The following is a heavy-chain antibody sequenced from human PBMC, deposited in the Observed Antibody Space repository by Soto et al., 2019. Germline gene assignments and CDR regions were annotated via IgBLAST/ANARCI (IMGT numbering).Heavy chain of an antibody. Sequence: QVHLVQSGAEVKEPGSSVKVSCKASGGTFSSYAISWLRQAPGQGLEWMGGIIPLFRTPDYAQKFQGRVTITADESTSTAYMELSSLRSEDTAVYYCARENDRLQLGGNYYYILDVWGPGTTVTVSS. CDR2: IIPLFRTP. J-gene: IGHJ6*02. D-gene: IGHD4-4*01. CDR1: GGTFSSYA. V-gene: IGHV1-69*12. CDR3: ARENDRLQLGGNYYYILDV.